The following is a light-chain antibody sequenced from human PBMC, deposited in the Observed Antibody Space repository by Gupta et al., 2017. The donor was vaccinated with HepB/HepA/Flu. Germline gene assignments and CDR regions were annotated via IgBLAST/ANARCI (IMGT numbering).Light chain of an antibody. J-gene: IGKJ4*01. CDR1: QSFTSGY. V-gene: IGKV3-20*01. CDR2: GAS. Sequence: ELVLTQSPGTLSLSPGERATLSCRASQSFTSGYLAWNQQKPGQAPRLLMYGASSRATGIPDRFIGSGSGTDFTLTISRREPEDFAVYYCQHYDDFIPLSFGGGTKVEMK. CDR3: QHYDDFIPLS.